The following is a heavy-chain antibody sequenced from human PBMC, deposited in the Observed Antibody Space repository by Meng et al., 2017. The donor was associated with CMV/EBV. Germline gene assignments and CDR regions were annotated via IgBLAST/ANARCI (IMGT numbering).Heavy chain of an antibody. Sequence: QGQRVQSGAELKKPGASVKVSCKASGGTFSSYAISWVGQAPGQGLEWMGGIIPIFGTANYAQKFQGRVTITADESTSTAYMELSSLRSEDTAVYYCARDYSGIAARPGFDPWGQGTLVTVSS. CDR3: ARDYSGIAARPGFDP. V-gene: IGHV1-69*12. CDR2: IIPIFGTA. D-gene: IGHD6-6*01. CDR1: GGTFSSYA. J-gene: IGHJ5*02.